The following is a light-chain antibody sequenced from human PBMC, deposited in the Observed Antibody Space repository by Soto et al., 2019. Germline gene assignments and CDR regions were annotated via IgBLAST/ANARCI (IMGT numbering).Light chain of an antibody. J-gene: IGKJ4*01. Sequence: DIVLTQFPGTLSLSPGERATLSCRASRPISSNYLAWYQRKPGQAPRLLIYLTSRRATGIPDRFSGSGSGTDITLTISRLEPEDFAVYYCQQYDSSPLTFGGGTKVEI. CDR2: LTS. CDR3: QQYDSSPLT. CDR1: RPISSNY. V-gene: IGKV3-20*01.